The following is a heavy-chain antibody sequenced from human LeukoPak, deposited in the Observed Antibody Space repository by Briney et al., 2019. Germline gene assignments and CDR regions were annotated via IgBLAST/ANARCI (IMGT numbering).Heavy chain of an antibody. J-gene: IGHJ6*03. V-gene: IGHV4-59*01. Sequence: SETLSLICTVSGGSISSYYWTWIRQPPGKGLEWIGYIYYSGSTNYNPSLKSRVTISVDTSKNQFSLKLTSVTAADTAVYYCARLNRVIIAVAGTPRYYYYYMDVWGKGTTVTISS. D-gene: IGHD6-19*01. CDR1: GGSISSYY. CDR2: IYYSGST. CDR3: ARLNRVIIAVAGTPRYYYYYMDV.